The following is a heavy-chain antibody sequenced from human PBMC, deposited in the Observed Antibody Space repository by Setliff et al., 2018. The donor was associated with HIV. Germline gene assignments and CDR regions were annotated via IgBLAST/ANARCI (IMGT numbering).Heavy chain of an antibody. V-gene: IGHV1-69*13. J-gene: IGHJ4*02. CDR1: GGTFSSYV. CDR2: IIPMFGTA. CDR3: ARGGSGYYDFWSGSSAFEY. D-gene: IGHD3-3*01. Sequence: SVKVSCKASGGTFSSYVISWVRQAPGQGLEWMGGIIPMFGTAHYAQKFQGRVTITADESTTTAYMELSSLRSEDTAVFYCARGGSGYYDFWSGSSAFEYWGQGTLVTVSS.